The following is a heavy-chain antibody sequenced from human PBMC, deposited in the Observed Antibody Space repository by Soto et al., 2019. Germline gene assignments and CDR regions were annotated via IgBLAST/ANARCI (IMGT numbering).Heavy chain of an antibody. Sequence: QITLKESSPTLVTPTQTLTMTCTFSWFSLSTSGLGEGWIRQPPGTALEWLALIYWDVDKSYSTSLKSRLNITKDTSKNQVVLTMTNMDPVYTATYYSAHRLGIAVAGTWVVWKSQCDYWGQGTLVTVSS. J-gene: IGHJ4*02. V-gene: IGHV2-5*02. CDR2: IYWDVDK. D-gene: IGHD6-19*01. CDR1: WFSLSTSGLG. CDR3: AHRLGIAVAGTWVVWKSQCDY.